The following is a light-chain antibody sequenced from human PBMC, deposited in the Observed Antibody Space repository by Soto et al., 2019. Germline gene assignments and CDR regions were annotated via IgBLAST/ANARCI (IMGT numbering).Light chain of an antibody. V-gene: IGLV2-14*01. CDR1: SNDVGGYNY. J-gene: IGLJ1*01. CDR2: DVN. Sequence: QFALTQPTSVSGSPGQSITISCTGTSNDVGGYNYVSWYQQHPGKAPKFMIYDVNNRPSGVSDRFSGSNSGNTAPLTISGLQPEDEADYYCSSYTTSNTRQMVFGTGSKLTVL. CDR3: SSYTTSNTRQMV.